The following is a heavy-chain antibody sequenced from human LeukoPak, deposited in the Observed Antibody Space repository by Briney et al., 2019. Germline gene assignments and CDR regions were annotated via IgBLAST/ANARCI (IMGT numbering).Heavy chain of an antibody. CDR1: GFTFSSYG. Sequence: GGSLRLSCAASGFTFSSYGMHWVRQAPGKGLEWVAVIWYDGSNKYYADSVKGRFTISRDNSKNTLYLQMNSLRAEDTAVYYCARDLGDGYNTLDYWGQGTLVTVSS. J-gene: IGHJ4*02. V-gene: IGHV3-33*01. CDR3: ARDLGDGYNTLDY. D-gene: IGHD5-24*01. CDR2: IWYDGSNK.